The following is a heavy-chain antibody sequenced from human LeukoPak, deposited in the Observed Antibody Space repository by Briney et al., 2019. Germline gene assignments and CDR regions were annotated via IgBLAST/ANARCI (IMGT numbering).Heavy chain of an antibody. J-gene: IGHJ3*02. D-gene: IGHD3/OR15-3a*01. V-gene: IGHV3-48*01. CDR3: AKDAMTFGGHDAFDI. Sequence: GGSLRLSCAASGFTFSSYSMNWVRQAPGKGLEWVSYISSSSSTIYYADSVKGRFTISRDNSKNTLYLQMNSLRAEDTAVYYCAKDAMTFGGHDAFDIWGQGTMVTVSS. CDR1: GFTFSSYS. CDR2: ISSSSSTI.